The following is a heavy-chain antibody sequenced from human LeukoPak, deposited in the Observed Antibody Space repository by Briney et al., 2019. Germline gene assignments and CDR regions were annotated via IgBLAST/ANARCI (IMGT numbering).Heavy chain of an antibody. V-gene: IGHV3-21*01. Sequence: GGSLRLSCAASGFTFSSYSMNWVRQAPGKGLEWVSSISSSSSYIYYADSVKGRFTISRDNAKNSLYLQMDSLRAEDTAVYYCARAPRRPGDAFDIWGQGTMVTVSS. CDR3: ARAPRRPGDAFDI. D-gene: IGHD1-14*01. CDR2: ISSSSSYI. CDR1: GFTFSSYS. J-gene: IGHJ3*02.